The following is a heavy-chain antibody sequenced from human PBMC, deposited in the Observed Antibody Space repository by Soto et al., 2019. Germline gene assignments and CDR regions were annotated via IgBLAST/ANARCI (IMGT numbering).Heavy chain of an antibody. D-gene: IGHD4-17*01. CDR3: ARLTLDYGGNYYFDY. Sequence: SETLSLTCTVSGGSISSGDYYWSWIRQPPGKGLEWIGYIYYSGSTYYNPSLKSRVTISVDTSKNQFSLKLSSVTAADPAVYYCARLTLDYGGNYYFDYWGQGTLVTVSS. CDR1: GGSISSGDYY. J-gene: IGHJ4*02. CDR2: IYYSGST. V-gene: IGHV4-30-4*01.